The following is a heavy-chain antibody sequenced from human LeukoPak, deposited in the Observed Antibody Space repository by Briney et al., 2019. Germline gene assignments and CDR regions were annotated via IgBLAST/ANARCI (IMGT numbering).Heavy chain of an antibody. CDR1: GFTFSNYP. D-gene: IGHD2-2*02. V-gene: IGHV3-23*01. CDR3: ARRLYCSGTSCYTGPDAFDV. J-gene: IGHJ3*01. Sequence: GGSLRLSCAAFGFTFSNYPNSWGRHPPGGGLEWVSGISGSGGGAYHADSVKGRYTSSRDNSENTVYLQMNSLRGEDTAVYYCARRLYCSGTSCYTGPDAFDVWGQGTVVTVSS. CDR2: ISGSGGGA.